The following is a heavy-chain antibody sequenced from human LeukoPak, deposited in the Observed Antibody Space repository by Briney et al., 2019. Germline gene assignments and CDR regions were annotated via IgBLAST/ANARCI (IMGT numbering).Heavy chain of an antibody. CDR2: IRYDGSNK. CDR1: GFTFSSYG. J-gene: IGHJ4*02. CDR3: AKDQSGYYDFWSGYPVPFDY. Sequence: QPGGSLRLSCAASGFTFSSYGMHWVRQAPGKGLEWVAFIRYDGSNKYYADSVKGRFTISRDNSKNTLYLQMNSLRAEDTAVYYSAKDQSGYYDFWSGYPVPFDYWGQGTLVTVSS. V-gene: IGHV3-30*02. D-gene: IGHD3-3*01.